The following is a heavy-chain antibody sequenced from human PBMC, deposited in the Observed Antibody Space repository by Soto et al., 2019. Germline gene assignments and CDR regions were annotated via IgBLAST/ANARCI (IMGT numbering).Heavy chain of an antibody. D-gene: IGHD3-10*01. Sequence: QVQLVQSGAEVKKPGSSVKVSCKASGGTFSSYTISWVRQAPGQGLEWMGRIIPILGIANYAQKFQGRVTITRDKSTSTAYMELSSLRSEDTAVYYCARGSLAYYGSGSYYGWFDPWGQGTLVTVSS. CDR3: ARGSLAYYGSGSYYGWFDP. CDR1: GGTFSSYT. V-gene: IGHV1-69*02. CDR2: IIPILGIA. J-gene: IGHJ5*02.